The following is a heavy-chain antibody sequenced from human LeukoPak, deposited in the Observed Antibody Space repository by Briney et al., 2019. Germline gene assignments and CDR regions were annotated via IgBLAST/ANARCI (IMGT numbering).Heavy chain of an antibody. CDR1: RITFRNAW. J-gene: IGHJ4*02. Sequence: PGGSLRLSCAVSRITFRNAWMSWVRQAPGKGLEWVARIRSKTEGETKEYAASVKGRFTISRDDSRSRLYLQMNSLKPEDTAVYYCATGVVTGTSRWGQGTLVTVSS. CDR3: ATGVVTGTSR. D-gene: IGHD1-1*01. CDR2: IRSKTEGETK. V-gene: IGHV3-15*01.